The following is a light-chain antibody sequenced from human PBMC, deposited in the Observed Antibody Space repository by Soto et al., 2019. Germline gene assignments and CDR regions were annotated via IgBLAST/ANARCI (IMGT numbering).Light chain of an antibody. Sequence: QSALTQPASVSGSPGQSITISCTGTSSDVGGYDHVSWYQQHPGKAPKLIIYDVTVRPSGISRRFSSSKSDNTASLAVSGLQPEDEADYYCSSYTNKDTLLFGGGTKVTVL. V-gene: IGLV2-14*03. CDR3: SSYTNKDTLL. J-gene: IGLJ3*02. CDR2: DVT. CDR1: SSDVGGYDH.